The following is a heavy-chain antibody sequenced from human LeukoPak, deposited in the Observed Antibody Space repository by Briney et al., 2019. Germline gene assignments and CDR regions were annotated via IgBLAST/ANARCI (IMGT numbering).Heavy chain of an antibody. J-gene: IGHJ6*02. CDR2: TSSNSGHI. V-gene: IGHV3-21*04. CDR1: GFTFSSYS. CDR3: ARDLTDYGMDV. Sequence: PGGSLRLSCAASGFTFSSYSMNRVRQAPGKGLEWVSSTSSNSGHIFYEDSVKGRFSISRDNAKNSLYLQMDSLRAEDTAVYYCARDLTDYGMDVWGQGTTVTVSS.